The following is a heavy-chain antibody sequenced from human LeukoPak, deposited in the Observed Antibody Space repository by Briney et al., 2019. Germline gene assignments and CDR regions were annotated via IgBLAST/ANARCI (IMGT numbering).Heavy chain of an antibody. CDR2: LSADGNSK. CDR1: GFTLSNYA. D-gene: IGHD6-13*01. J-gene: IGHJ4*02. CDR3: VRKGWVSGAIDY. Sequence: PGGSLRLSCSASGFTLSNYAMHWVRQSPGKGLEYVSALSADGNSKFYAESVKGRFTTSRDSSNNTLHLQMSSLRPEDTAVYYCVRKGWVSGAIDYWDQGTLVTVSS. V-gene: IGHV3-64D*06.